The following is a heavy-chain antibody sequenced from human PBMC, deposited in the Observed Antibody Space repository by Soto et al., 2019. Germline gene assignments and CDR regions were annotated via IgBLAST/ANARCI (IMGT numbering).Heavy chain of an antibody. CDR1: GFTFSSYA. CDR3: AKDRLASGSGVRFDP. J-gene: IGHJ5*02. CDR2: ISDSGADT. V-gene: IGHV3-23*01. Sequence: EVQLLESGGGLVQPGGSLRLSCAASGFTFSSYAMSWVRQAPGKGLEWVSAISDSGADTYYADSVKGRFTISRDNPKNTLYLQMNSLRDEDAALYYCAKDRLASGSGVRFDPWGQGTLVTVSS. D-gene: IGHD3-10*01.